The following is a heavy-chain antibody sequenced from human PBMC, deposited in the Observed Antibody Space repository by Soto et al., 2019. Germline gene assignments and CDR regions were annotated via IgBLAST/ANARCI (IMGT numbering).Heavy chain of an antibody. CDR1: VGTFSSYA. CDR3: ARLSVFPPGGFDY. J-gene: IGHJ4*02. Sequence: VKLVQSGAELKKPGSSVKVSCKASVGTFSSYAISWVRQAPGQGLEWMGGIIPIFVTANNAQKFQGRVTITADKSTSTAYMELSSLRSEDTAVYYCARLSVFPPGGFDYWVQGTLVTVSS. CDR2: IIPIFVTA. V-gene: IGHV1-69*14.